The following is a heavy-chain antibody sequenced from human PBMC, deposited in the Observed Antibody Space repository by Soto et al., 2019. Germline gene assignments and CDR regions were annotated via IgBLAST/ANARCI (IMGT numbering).Heavy chain of an antibody. CDR2: IDPSDSYT. D-gene: IGHD3-22*01. Sequence: PGESLKISCKGSGYSFTSYWISWVRQMPGKGLEWMGRIDPSDSYTNYSPSFQGHVTISADKSISTAYLQWSSLKASDTAMYYCARFVTMIGHERRFDYWGQGTLVTVSS. CDR1: GYSFTSYW. CDR3: ARFVTMIGHERRFDY. J-gene: IGHJ4*02. V-gene: IGHV5-10-1*01.